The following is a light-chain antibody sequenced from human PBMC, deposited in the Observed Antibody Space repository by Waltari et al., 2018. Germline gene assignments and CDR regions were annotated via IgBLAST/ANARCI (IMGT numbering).Light chain of an antibody. CDR3: SSYTSSSTPNV. CDR2: DVS. V-gene: IGLV2-14*03. Sequence: QSALTPPASVSGSPGQSITISCTGPSRDVGGYDYVSWYQQHPGKAPKLMIYDVSNRPSGVSNRFSGSKSGNTASLTISGLQAEDEADYYCSSYTSSSTPNVFGSGTKVTVL. CDR1: SRDVGGYDY. J-gene: IGLJ6*01.